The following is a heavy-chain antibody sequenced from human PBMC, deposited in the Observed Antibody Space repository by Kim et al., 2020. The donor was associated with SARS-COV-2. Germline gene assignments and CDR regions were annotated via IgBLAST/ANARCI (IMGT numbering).Heavy chain of an antibody. V-gene: IGHV3-74*01. CDR3: ARGGVSGSYSGVNYGLDC. J-gene: IGHJ6*01. CDR2: INRDGSNT. Sequence: GGSLRLSCATSGFTFSSYWVHWVHQAPGKVLVWVSRINRDGSNTDHADSVKGRFTISRDNAKNTLYLQMNSLRAEDTAVYYCARGGVSGSYSGVNYGLDCWGQATTVTASS. CDR1: GFTFSSYW. D-gene: IGHD3-10*01.